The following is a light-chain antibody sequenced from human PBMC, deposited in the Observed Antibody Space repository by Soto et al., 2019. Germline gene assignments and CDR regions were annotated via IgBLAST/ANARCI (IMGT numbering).Light chain of an antibody. Sequence: DIQMTQSPSTLSASVGDRVTITCRASQSISCWLAWYQQKPGKAPKLLIYDACRLESGVPSRFSGSASGTEFNLTISSLQPDDFDTYYCQQYNSYSVYTFGQGTKLEIK. CDR1: QSISCW. V-gene: IGKV1-5*01. J-gene: IGKJ2*01. CDR2: DAC. CDR3: QQYNSYSVYT.